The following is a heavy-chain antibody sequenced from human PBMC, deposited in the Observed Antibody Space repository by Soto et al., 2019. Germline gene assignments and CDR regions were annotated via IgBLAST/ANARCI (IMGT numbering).Heavy chain of an antibody. CDR1: GFTFSSYS. CDR2: ISSSSSYI. V-gene: IGHV3-21*01. D-gene: IGHD2-2*01. J-gene: IGHJ6*03. Sequence: GGSLRLSCAASGFTFSSYSMNWVRQAPGKGLEWVSSISSSSSYIYYADSVKGRFTISRDNAKNSLYLQMNSLRAEDTAVYYCARVGGYCSSTSCYQDYYYYYMDVWGKGTTVTVSS. CDR3: ARVGGYCSSTSCYQDYYYYYMDV.